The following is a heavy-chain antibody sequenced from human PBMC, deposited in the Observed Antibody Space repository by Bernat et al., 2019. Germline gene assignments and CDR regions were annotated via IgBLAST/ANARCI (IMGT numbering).Heavy chain of an antibody. CDR3: ARHQPTAYSSGPRGAFDI. CDR2: MNPNSGNT. CDR1: GYTFTSYD. V-gene: IGHV1-8*01. Sequence: QVQLVQSGVEVRKPGASVKVSCKTSGYTFTSYDINWVRQATGQGLEWMGWMNPNSGNTGYAQKFQGRVTMTRNTSISTAYMELSSLRSEDTAVYYCARHQPTAYSSGPRGAFDIWGQGTMVTVSS. D-gene: IGHD6-19*01. J-gene: IGHJ3*02.